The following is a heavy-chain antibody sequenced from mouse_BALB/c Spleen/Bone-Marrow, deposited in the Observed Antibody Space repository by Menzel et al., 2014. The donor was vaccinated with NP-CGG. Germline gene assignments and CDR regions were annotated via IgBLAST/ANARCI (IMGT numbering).Heavy chain of an antibody. CDR1: GFTFTDYY. V-gene: IGHV7-3*02. Sequence: EVKLVESGGGLVRPGGSLRLSCATSGFTFTDYYMNWVRQPPGKALEWLGFIRNKANGYTTEYSASVKSRFTIPRDNSQNILYLQMNTLRADDSATYYCARDKGRVFFDYWGQGTTLTVSS. CDR3: ARDKGRVFFDY. CDR2: IRNKANGYTT. J-gene: IGHJ2*01.